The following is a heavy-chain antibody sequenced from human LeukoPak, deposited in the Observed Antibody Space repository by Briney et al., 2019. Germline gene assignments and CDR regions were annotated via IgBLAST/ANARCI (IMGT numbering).Heavy chain of an antibody. CDR3: ARDFGLSRRELTRDYYYYMGV. V-gene: IGHV3-66*02. D-gene: IGHD1-26*01. CDR2: IYSGGST. CDR1: GFTVSSNY. J-gene: IGHJ6*03. Sequence: GGSLRLSCAASGFTVSSNYMSWVRQAPGKGLEWVSVIYSGGSTYYADSVMGRFTISRDNSKNTLYLQMNSLRAEDTAVYYCARDFGLSRRELTRDYYYYMGVWGKGTTVTVSS.